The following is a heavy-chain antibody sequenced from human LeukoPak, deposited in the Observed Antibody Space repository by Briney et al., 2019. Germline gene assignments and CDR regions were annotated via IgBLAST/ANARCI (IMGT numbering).Heavy chain of an antibody. CDR3: ARGSTVAEDAFDI. Sequence: GGSLRLSCAASGFTFSSYAMHWVRQAPGKGLEWVAVISYDGSNKYYADSVKGRFTISRDNSKNTLYLQMNSLRAEDTAVYYCARGSTVAEDAFDIWGQGTMVTVSS. J-gene: IGHJ3*02. D-gene: IGHD6-19*01. CDR2: ISYDGSNK. CDR1: GFTFSSYA. V-gene: IGHV3-30-3*01.